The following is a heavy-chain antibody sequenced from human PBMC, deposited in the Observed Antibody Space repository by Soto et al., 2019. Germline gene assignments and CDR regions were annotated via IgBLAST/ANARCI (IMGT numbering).Heavy chain of an antibody. CDR2: INPSGGGT. CDR1: GYNFIGQY. V-gene: IGHV1-46*01. D-gene: IGHD3-9*01. Sequence: ASVKVSCKASGYNFIGQYIHWVRQAPGQGLEWMGIINPSGGGTTYAQKFQGRVVMTSDASTSTVYMELSRLRSDDTAVYYCARCGYFDWERIRIDYWGQGXLVT. CDR3: ARCGYFDWERIRIDY. J-gene: IGHJ4*02.